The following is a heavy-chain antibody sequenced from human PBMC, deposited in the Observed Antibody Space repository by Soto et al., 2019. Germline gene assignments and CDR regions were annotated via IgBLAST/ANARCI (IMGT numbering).Heavy chain of an antibody. CDR1: GYTFTGYY. CDR3: ARAKYHDLSWGGVPAAILDYYYGMDV. Sequence: QVQLVQSGAEVKKPGASVKVSCKASGYTFTGYYMHWVRQAPGQGLEWMGWINPNSGGTNYAQKFQGRVTMTRDTSLRTAYMALRRLRSDDTAVYYCARAKYHDLSWGGVPAAILDYYYGMDVWGQGTTVTVSS. CDR2: INPNSGGT. V-gene: IGHV1-2*02. D-gene: IGHD2-2*02. J-gene: IGHJ6*02.